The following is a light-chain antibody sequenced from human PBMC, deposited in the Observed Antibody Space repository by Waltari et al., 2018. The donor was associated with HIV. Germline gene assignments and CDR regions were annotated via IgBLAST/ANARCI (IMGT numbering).Light chain of an antibody. CDR2: AAS. J-gene: IGKJ1*01. Sequence: DIQMTQSPSSLSASVGDRVTITCRASQNISSYLNWYQQKPGKATKLLIYAASSLQSGVPSRFSGSGSGTDFTLTISSLQPEDFATYYCQQSYSTPRTFGQGTKVEIK. V-gene: IGKV1-39*01. CDR3: QQSYSTPRT. CDR1: QNISSY.